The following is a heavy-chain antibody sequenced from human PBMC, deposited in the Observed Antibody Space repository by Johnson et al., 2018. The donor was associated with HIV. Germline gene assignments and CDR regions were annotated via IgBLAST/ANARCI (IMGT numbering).Heavy chain of an antibody. CDR3: ARPPPWFGEGIGAFDI. CDR2: ITVSGDNT. D-gene: IGHD3-10*01. J-gene: IGHJ3*02. Sequence: VQLVESGGCLIQPGGSLRLSCAASGFTVSSNYMSWVRQAPGKGLEWVSVITVSGDNTYYADSVKGRFTISRDNSKNTLYLQMSSLRADDTAVYYCARPPPWFGEGIGAFDIWGQGTMVIVSS. CDR1: GFTVSSNY. V-gene: IGHV3-53*01.